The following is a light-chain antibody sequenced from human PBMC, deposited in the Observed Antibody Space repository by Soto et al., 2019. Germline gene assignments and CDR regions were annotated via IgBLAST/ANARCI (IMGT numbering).Light chain of an antibody. CDR3: QQGKT. V-gene: IGKV3-11*01. CDR2: EAS. Sequence: DIVLTQSPATLSLSPGERATISCRASQSVSNYLVWYQQKPGQAPRLLIYEASNRATGIPARFSGSGSGTDFTLTISSLEPEDFADYYCQQGKTFGGGTKVEIK. J-gene: IGKJ4*01. CDR1: QSVSNY.